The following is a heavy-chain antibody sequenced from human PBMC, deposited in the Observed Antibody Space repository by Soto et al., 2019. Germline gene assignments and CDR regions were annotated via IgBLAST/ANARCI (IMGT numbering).Heavy chain of an antibody. CDR3: ARDRRGPLGYYFDS. CDR1: GGSIRTSGHY. D-gene: IGHD3-16*01. Sequence: SETLSLTCTVSGGSIRTSGHYWNWIRQHPGKGLEWIGYIFYSGSTYYNPSLQSRLAISIDTSKNQFSLNLNSVTAADTAVYYCARDRRGPLGYYFDSWGQGMLVTVSS. V-gene: IGHV4-31*03. CDR2: IFYSGST. J-gene: IGHJ4*02.